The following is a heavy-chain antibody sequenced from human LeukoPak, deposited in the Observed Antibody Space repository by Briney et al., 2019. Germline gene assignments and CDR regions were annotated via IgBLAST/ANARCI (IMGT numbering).Heavy chain of an antibody. J-gene: IGHJ4*02. V-gene: IGHV4-61*01. D-gene: IGHD5-24*01. Sequence: PSETLSLTCTVSGGSVSSGSYYWSWIRQPPGKGLEWIGYIYYSGSTNYNPSHKSRVTISVDTSKNQFSLKPSSVTAADTAVYYCARVEEEMATIYWGQGTLVTVSS. CDR3: ARVEEEMATIY. CDR1: GGSVSSGSYY. CDR2: IYYSGST.